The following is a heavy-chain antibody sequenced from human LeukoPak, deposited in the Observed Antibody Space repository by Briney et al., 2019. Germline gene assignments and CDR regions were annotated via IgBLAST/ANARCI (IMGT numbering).Heavy chain of an antibody. Sequence: SETLSLTCTVSGASISRGYYSWTWIRQPPGKGLEWIGYIYYSGSTYYNPSLKSRVTISVDTSKNQFSLKLSSVTAADTAVYYCARDLSPGALDSNGMDVWGQGTTVTVSS. CDR1: GASISRGYYS. J-gene: IGHJ6*02. D-gene: IGHD3-22*01. CDR2: IYYSGST. CDR3: ARDLSPGALDSNGMDV. V-gene: IGHV4-31*03.